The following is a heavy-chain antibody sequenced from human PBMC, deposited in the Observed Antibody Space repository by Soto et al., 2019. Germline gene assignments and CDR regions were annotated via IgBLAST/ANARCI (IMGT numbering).Heavy chain of an antibody. CDR2: ISGSGGST. Sequence: GGSLRLSCAASGFTFSSYAMSWVRQAPGKGLEWVSAISGSGGSTYYADSVKGRFTISRDNSKNTLYLQMNSLRAEDTAVYYCAKGLRYSSGWYYFDYWGQGTLVTVSS. D-gene: IGHD6-19*01. J-gene: IGHJ4*02. CDR1: GFTFSSYA. V-gene: IGHV3-23*01. CDR3: AKGLRYSSGWYYFDY.